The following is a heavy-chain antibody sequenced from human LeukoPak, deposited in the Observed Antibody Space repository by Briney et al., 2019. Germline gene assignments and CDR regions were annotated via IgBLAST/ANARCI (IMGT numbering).Heavy chain of an antibody. Sequence: SETLSLTCAVYGGSFSSYYWSWIRQPPGKGLEWIGYIYYSGSTNYNPSPKCRVTISVDTSKNQFSLKLSSVTAADTAVYYCARVGYYFDYWGQGTLVTVSS. CDR1: GGSFSSYY. V-gene: IGHV4-59*01. CDR2: IYYSGST. D-gene: IGHD3-16*01. J-gene: IGHJ4*02. CDR3: ARVGYYFDY.